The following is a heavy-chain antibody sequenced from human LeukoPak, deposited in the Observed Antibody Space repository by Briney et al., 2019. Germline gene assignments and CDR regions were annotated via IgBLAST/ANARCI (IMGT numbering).Heavy chain of an antibody. D-gene: IGHD4-17*01. CDR1: GGSFSGYY. CDR3: ARANGDYGY. CDR2: INHSGST. V-gene: IGHV4-34*01. J-gene: IGHJ4*02. Sequence: SETLSLTCAVYGGSFSGYYWSWIRQTPGKGLEWIGEINHSGSTNYNPSLKSRVTISVHTSKNQFSLKLSSVTAADTAVYYCARANGDYGYWGQGTLVTVSS.